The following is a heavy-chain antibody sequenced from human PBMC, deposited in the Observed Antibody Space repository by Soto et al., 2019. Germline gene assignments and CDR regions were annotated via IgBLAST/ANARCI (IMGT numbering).Heavy chain of an antibody. CDR1: GDSITSTDYY. J-gene: IGHJ5*02. CDR3: ARHWRTGYSTVFGVVMGWFDP. Sequence: SETLSLTCTATGDSITSTDYYWGWIRQPPGKGLEWVASIYYSGSTYRNPSLKSRVTISVDTSKNQFSLKVTSVTAADTAVYYCARHWRTGYSTVFGVVMGWFDPWGQGTLVTVSS. V-gene: IGHV4-39*01. D-gene: IGHD3-3*01. CDR2: IYYSGST.